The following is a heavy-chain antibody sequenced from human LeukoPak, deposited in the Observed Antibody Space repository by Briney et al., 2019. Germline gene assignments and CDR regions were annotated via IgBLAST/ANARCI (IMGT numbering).Heavy chain of an antibody. CDR1: GFTFSSYA. CDR2: ISGSGGST. Sequence: PGGSLRLSCAASGFTFSSYAMSWVRQAPGKGLEWVSAISGSGGSTYYADSVKGRFTISRDNSKNTLYLQLNSLRAEDTAVYYCVGDDILTGYSSWGQGTLVTVSS. D-gene: IGHD3-9*01. J-gene: IGHJ5*02. V-gene: IGHV3-23*01. CDR3: VGDDILTGYSS.